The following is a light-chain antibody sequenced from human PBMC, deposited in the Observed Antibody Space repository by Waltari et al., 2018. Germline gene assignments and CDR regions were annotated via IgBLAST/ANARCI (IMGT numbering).Light chain of an antibody. Sequence: SFELTQAPSVSVSPGQTASVTCSGDKLGDKYVCWYQQKPGHSPVLLIYEDSERPSGIPGRFSGSNSGNTATLTIRATQAMDEADYYCQTWTSSGVVFGGGTKLTVL. CDR3: QTWTSSGVV. J-gene: IGLJ2*01. CDR2: EDS. CDR1: KLGDKY. V-gene: IGLV3-1*01.